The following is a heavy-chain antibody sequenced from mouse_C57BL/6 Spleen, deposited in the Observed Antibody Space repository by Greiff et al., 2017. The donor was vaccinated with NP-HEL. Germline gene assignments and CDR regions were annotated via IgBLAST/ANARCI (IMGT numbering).Heavy chain of an antibody. D-gene: IGHD1-1*01. Sequence: VKLMESGAELVKPGASVKISCKASGYAFSSYWMNWVKQRPGKGLEWIGQIYPGDGDTNYNGKFKGKATLTADKSSSTAYMQLSSLTSEDSAVYFCAYYGSRYYYAMDYWGQGTSVTVSS. CDR1: GYAFSSYW. J-gene: IGHJ4*01. CDR2: IYPGDGDT. V-gene: IGHV1-80*01. CDR3: AYYGSRYYYAMDY.